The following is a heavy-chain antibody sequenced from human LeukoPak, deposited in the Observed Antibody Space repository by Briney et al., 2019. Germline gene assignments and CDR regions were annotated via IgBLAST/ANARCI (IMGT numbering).Heavy chain of an antibody. Sequence: PSETLSHTCTVSGGSISNNYWAWIRQPPGKGLECIGSIYYSGSAYYNPSLKSRVTISVYTSKNQFSLRLSSVTAADTAVYYCATWRTAKTGFDYWGQGTLVTVSS. D-gene: IGHD1-1*01. CDR1: GGSISNNY. CDR3: ATWRTAKTGFDY. V-gene: IGHV4-39*01. J-gene: IGHJ4*02. CDR2: IYYSGSA.